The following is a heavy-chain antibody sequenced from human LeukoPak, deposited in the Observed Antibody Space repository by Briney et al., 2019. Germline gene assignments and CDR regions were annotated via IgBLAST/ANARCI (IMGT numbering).Heavy chain of an antibody. V-gene: IGHV3-48*04. Sequence: QPGGSLRLSCAASGFTFSIYSMTWVRQAPGKGLEWVSFVSSSSSSIHYADSVKGRFTISRDNAKNSLYLQMNSLRAEDTAVYYCARGGSGDYSLFEYWGQGTLVTVCS. D-gene: IGHD3-22*01. J-gene: IGHJ4*02. CDR2: VSSSSSSI. CDR1: GFTFSIYS. CDR3: ARGGSGDYSLFEY.